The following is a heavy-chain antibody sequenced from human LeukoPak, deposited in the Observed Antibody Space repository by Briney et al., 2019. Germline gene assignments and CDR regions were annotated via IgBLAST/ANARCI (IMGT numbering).Heavy chain of an antibody. CDR2: IYSGGST. D-gene: IGHD2-15*01. Sequence: GGSLRLSCAASGFTVSSNYMSWVRQAPGKGLEWVSVIYSGGSTYYADSVKGRFTISRDNSKNTLYLQMNSLRAEDTAVYYCARWVVVVKYFDYWGQGTLVTISS. CDR1: GFTVSSNY. J-gene: IGHJ4*02. CDR3: ARWVVVVKYFDY. V-gene: IGHV3-66*02.